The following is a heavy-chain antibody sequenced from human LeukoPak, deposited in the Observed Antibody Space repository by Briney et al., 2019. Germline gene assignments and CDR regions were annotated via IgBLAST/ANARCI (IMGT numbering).Heavy chain of an antibody. V-gene: IGHV3-11*05. D-gene: IGHD2-2*01. CDR2: ISSSSSYT. J-gene: IGHJ3*02. CDR3: ARDAGVVPAAPYDAFDI. CDR1: GFTFSDYY. Sequence: PGGSLRLSCAASGFTFSDYYMSWIRQAPGKGLEWVSDISSSSSYTNYADSVKGRFTISRDNAKNSLYLQMNSLRAEDTAVYYCARDAGVVPAAPYDAFDIWGQGTMVTVSS.